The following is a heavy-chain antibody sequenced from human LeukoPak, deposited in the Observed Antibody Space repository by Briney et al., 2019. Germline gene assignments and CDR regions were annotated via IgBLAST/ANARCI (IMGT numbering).Heavy chain of an antibody. CDR3: ARLFALLWFGESGRLDP. CDR2: IYYSGST. V-gene: IGHV4-39*01. D-gene: IGHD3-10*01. Sequence: SEPLSLTCTVSGGSISSSSYYWGWIRQPPGKGLEWIGSIYYSGSTHYNPSLKSRVTISVDTSKNQFSLKLSSVTAADTAVYYCARLFALLWFGESGRLDPWGQGTLVTVSS. CDR1: GGSISSSSYY. J-gene: IGHJ5*02.